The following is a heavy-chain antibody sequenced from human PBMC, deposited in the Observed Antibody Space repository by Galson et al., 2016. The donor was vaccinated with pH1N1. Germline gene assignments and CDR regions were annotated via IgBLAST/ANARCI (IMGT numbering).Heavy chain of an antibody. CDR2: IYASGAD. CDR3: ASADNWNHHSDAFDI. CDR1: GGSVTSYY. J-gene: IGHJ3*02. Sequence: ETLSLTCSVSGGSVTSYYWNWIRQPAGKGLAYIGRIYASGADNYNPSLKSRITMSVDTSKNQVSLKLSSVTAADTAVYYCASADNWNHHSDAFDIWGQGTMVMVSS. D-gene: IGHD1-14*01. V-gene: IGHV4-4*07.